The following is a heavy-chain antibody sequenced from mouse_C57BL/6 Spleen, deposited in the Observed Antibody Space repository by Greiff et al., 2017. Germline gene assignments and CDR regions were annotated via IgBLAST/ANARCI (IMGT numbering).Heavy chain of an antibody. CDR3: ARDGDGYDAYFDY. V-gene: IGHV1-75*01. Sequence: QVQLQQSGPELVKPGASVKISCKASGYTFTDYYINWVKQRPGQGLEWIGWIFPGNGRPYYNETFKGKAPLTVDKSSSPAYMLLSSLTSADSAVDFWARDGDGYDAYFDYWGQGTTLTVSS. J-gene: IGHJ2*01. CDR1: GYTFTDYY. D-gene: IGHD2-2*01. CDR2: IFPGNGRP.